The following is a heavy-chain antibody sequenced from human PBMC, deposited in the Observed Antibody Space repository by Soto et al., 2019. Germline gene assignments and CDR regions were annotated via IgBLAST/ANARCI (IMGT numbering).Heavy chain of an antibody. Sequence: ASVKVSCKASGYTFTSYGISWVRQAPGQGLEWMGWISAYNGNTNYAQKLQGRVTMTTDTSTSTAYMELRSLRSDDTAVYYCAKNMITCGRVSAVFDYCRQGTLVTVCS. CDR3: AKNMITCGRVSAVFDY. D-gene: IGHD3-16*01. J-gene: IGHJ4*02. CDR1: GYTFTSYG. CDR2: ISAYNGNT. V-gene: IGHV1-18*01.